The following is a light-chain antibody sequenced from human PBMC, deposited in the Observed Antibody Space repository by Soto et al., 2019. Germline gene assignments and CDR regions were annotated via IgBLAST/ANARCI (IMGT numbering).Light chain of an antibody. CDR1: SSNIGNNY. CDR3: GTWDSSLSAYV. Sequence: QSVLTQPPSVSAAPGQTVTISCSGSSSNIGNNYVSWYQQLPGTAPKLLIYENNKRPSGIPDRFSGSKSGTSATLGITGLQTGDEADYYCGTWDSSLSAYVFRTGTKLTVL. J-gene: IGLJ1*01. V-gene: IGLV1-51*02. CDR2: ENN.